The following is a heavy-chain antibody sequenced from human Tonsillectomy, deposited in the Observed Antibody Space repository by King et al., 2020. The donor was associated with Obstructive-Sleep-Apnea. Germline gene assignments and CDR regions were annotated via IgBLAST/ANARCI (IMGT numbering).Heavy chain of an antibody. J-gene: IGHJ4*02. Sequence: GQLVQYGGGVVQPGRSLRLSCGASGFSFSTHGMHRVRQAPGKGLEWVAFIRYNGSHRYYADSVKGRFTISRDNSKKTLYLQMNSLRAEDTAVYFCAKDRVQMAVAGTGAGLDYWGQGTLVTVSS. V-gene: IGHV3-30*02. CDR1: GFSFSTHG. D-gene: IGHD6-19*01. CDR3: AKDRVQMAVAGTGAGLDY. CDR2: IRYNGSHR.